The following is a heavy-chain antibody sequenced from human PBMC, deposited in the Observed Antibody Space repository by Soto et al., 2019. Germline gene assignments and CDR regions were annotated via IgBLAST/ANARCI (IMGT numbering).Heavy chain of an antibody. V-gene: IGHV4-39*01. J-gene: IGHJ4*02. CDR3: VSQRTTVPTQAYFDY. CDR1: GGSVTNSSYY. D-gene: IGHD4-4*01. Sequence: SETLSLTCTVSGGSVTNSSYYCGWIRQSPGKGLEWIGSVYYRGRSYSKSSVKSRVTISVDTSKNRFSLSLNSVTASDTAVYFCVSQRTTVPTQAYFDYWGPGALVTVSS. CDR2: VYYRGRS.